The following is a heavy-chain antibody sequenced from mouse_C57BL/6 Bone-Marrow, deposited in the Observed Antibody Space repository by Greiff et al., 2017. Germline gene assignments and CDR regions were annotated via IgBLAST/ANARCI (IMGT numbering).Heavy chain of an antibody. CDR1: GYAFSSSW. V-gene: IGHV1-82*01. CDR2: IYPGDGDT. J-gene: IGHJ3*01. D-gene: IGHD1-1*01. CDR3: ARSLYYYGSSGFAY. Sequence: VQLQQSGPELVKPGASVKISCKASGYAFSSSWMNWVKQRPGKGLEWIGRIYPGDGDTNYNGKFKGKATLTADQSSSTAYMQLSSLTSEDSAVYVCARSLYYYGSSGFAYWGQGTLVTVSA.